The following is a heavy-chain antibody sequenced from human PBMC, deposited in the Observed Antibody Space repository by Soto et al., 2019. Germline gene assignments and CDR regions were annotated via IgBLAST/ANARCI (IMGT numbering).Heavy chain of an antibody. CDR1: GGTFSSYA. V-gene: IGHV1-69*12. J-gene: IGHJ4*02. Sequence: QVQLVQSGAEVKKPGSSVKVSCKDSGGTFSSYAFSWVRQAPGQGLEWMGGIIPIFGTANYAQKFQGRVTITADESTSTAYMELSSLRSEDTAVYYCARVRVRFLEWLGSEGWGQGTLVTVSS. CDR3: ARVRVRFLEWLGSEG. CDR2: IIPIFGTA. D-gene: IGHD3-3*01.